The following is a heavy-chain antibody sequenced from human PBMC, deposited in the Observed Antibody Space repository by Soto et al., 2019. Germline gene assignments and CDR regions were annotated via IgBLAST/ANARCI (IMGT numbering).Heavy chain of an antibody. CDR1: SGSISSSNW. V-gene: IGHV4-4*02. CDR2: IYHSGST. D-gene: IGHD6-13*01. CDR3: ARGRDGSSWPNYFDY. Sequence: QVQLQESGPGLVKPSGTLSLTCAVSSGSISSSNWWSWVRQPPGKGLEWIGEIYHSGSTNYNPSLNSRVNISVDKSKNQFSLKLSSVTAADTAVYYCARGRDGSSWPNYFDYWGQGTLVTVSS. J-gene: IGHJ4*02.